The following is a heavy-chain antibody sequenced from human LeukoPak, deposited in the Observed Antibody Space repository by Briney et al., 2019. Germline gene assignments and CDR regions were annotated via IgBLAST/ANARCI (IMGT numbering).Heavy chain of an antibody. CDR2: IYHSGST. V-gene: IGHV4-4*02. D-gene: IGHD2-15*01. CDR3: ASLTPGYCSGGSCLTWFDP. CDR1: GGSISSSNW. J-gene: IGHJ5*02. Sequence: SETLSLTCAVSGGSISSSNWWSWVRQPPGKGLEWIGEIYHSGSTNYNPSLKSRVTISVDKSKNQFSLKLSSVTAADTAVYYCASLTPGYCSGGSCLTWFDPWGQGTLVTVSS.